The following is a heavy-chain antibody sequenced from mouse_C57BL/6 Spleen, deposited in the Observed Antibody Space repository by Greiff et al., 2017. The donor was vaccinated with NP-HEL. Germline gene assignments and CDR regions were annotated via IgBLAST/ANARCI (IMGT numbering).Heavy chain of an antibody. CDR3: ARPYGSSYNYAMDY. J-gene: IGHJ4*01. CDR2: IHPNSGST. D-gene: IGHD1-1*01. CDR1: GYTFTSYW. Sequence: QVQLQQPGAELVKPGASVKLSCKASGYTFTSYWMHWVKQRPGQGLEWIGIIHPNSGSTNYNEKFKSKATLTVDKSSSTAYMQLSSLTSEDSAVYYCARPYGSSYNYAMDYWGQGTSVTVSS. V-gene: IGHV1-64*01.